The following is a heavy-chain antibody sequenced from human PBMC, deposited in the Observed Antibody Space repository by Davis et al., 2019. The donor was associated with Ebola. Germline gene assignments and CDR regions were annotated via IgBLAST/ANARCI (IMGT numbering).Heavy chain of an antibody. V-gene: IGHV1-3*01. D-gene: IGHD6-13*01. J-gene: IGHJ5*02. CDR2: INAGNGNT. Sequence: AASVKVSCKASGYTFTSYAMHWVRQAPGQRLEWMGWINAGNGNTNYAQKLQGRVTMTTDTSTSTAYMELRSLRSDDTAVYYCARVIAGEPGFDPWGQGTLVTVSS. CDR1: GYTFTSYA. CDR3: ARVIAGEPGFDP.